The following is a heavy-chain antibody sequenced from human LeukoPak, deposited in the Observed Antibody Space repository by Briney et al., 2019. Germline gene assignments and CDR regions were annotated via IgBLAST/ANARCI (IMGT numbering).Heavy chain of an antibody. CDR2: IYYSGST. D-gene: IGHD5-18*01. CDR3: ARVDTAFDY. Sequence: PSETLSLTCTVSGGSISSSSYYWGWIRQPPGKGLEWIGSIYYSGSTYYNPSLESRVTISVDTSKNQFSLKLSSVTAADTAVYYCARVDTAFDYWGQGTLVTVSS. CDR1: GGSISSSSYY. V-gene: IGHV4-39*07. J-gene: IGHJ4*02.